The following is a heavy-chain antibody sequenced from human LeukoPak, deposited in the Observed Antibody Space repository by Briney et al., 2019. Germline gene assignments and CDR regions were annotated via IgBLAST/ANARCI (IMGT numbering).Heavy chain of an antibody. CDR1: GGSISPYY. CDR3: ARETRITIFRVSYYFDS. CDR2: VSYDGST. V-gene: IGHV4-4*08. J-gene: IGHJ4*02. Sequence: PSETLSLTCIVSGGSISPYYWSWVRQTPGQRPEWIGYVSYDGSTQYDPSLRGRVTISVDRSENHFSLNLTSVTAADTAVYFCARETRITIFRVSYYFDSWGQGTLVTVSS. D-gene: IGHD3-10*01.